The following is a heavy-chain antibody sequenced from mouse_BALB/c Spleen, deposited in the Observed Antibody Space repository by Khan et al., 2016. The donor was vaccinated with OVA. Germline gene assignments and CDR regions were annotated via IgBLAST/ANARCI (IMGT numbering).Heavy chain of an antibody. CDR1: GYTFTNYG. J-gene: IGHJ2*01. Sequence: QVQLQQSGPELKKPGETVKISCKGSGYTFTNYGINWVKQAPGKGVKWMGWINTNTGEPTYAEEFKGRFGFSLETSASTAYLQINNLKNEDTATYFCARKLRHLDYWGQGTTLTVSS. CDR3: ARKLRHLDY. CDR2: INTNTGEP. D-gene: IGHD2-4*01. V-gene: IGHV9-3*02.